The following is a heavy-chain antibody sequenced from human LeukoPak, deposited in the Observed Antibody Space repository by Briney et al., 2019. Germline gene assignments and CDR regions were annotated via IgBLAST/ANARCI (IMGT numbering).Heavy chain of an antibody. V-gene: IGHV3-33*01. CDR3: AREGMSCSSTTCFFDY. CDR2: IWYDGSIP. Sequence: GGSLRLSCAASGFTFSSYGMRWVRQAPGKGLEEVAVIWYDGSIPYYADSVKGRFTISRDNSKNTLYLQMSSLRAEDTAVYYCAREGMSCSSTTCFFDYWGQGTLVTVSS. J-gene: IGHJ4*02. D-gene: IGHD2-2*01. CDR1: GFTFSSYG.